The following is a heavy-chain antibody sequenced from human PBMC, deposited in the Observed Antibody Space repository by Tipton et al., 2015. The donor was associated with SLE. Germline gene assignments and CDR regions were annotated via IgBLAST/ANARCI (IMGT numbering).Heavy chain of an antibody. Sequence: TLSLTCAVSGYSISGGYYWGWIRQPPGKGLEWIGEINHSGSTNYNPSLKSRVTISVDTSKNQFSLKLSSVTAADTAVYYCASRGAAAAPGWYFDLWGRGTLVTVSS. CDR3: ASRGAAAAPGWYFDL. CDR2: INHSGST. V-gene: IGHV4-38-2*01. CDR1: GYSISGGYY. D-gene: IGHD6-13*01. J-gene: IGHJ2*01.